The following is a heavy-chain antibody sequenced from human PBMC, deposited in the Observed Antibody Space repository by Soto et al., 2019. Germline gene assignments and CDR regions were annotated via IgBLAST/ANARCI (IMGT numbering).Heavy chain of an antibody. CDR3: ARAEFSYQLPILYYYYGMDV. V-gene: IGHV1-69*12. CDR1: GGTFSSYA. J-gene: IGHJ6*02. D-gene: IGHD2-2*01. Sequence: QVQLVQSGAEVKKPGSSVKVSCKASGGTFSSYAISWVRQAPGQGLEWMGGIIPIFGTANYAQKFQGRVTIHAYESXXTXNXXVRRLRSEDTAVYYCARAEFSYQLPILYYYYGMDVWGQGTTVTVSS. CDR2: IIPIFGTA.